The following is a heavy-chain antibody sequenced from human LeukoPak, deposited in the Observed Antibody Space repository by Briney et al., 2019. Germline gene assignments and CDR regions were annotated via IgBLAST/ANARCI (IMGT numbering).Heavy chain of an antibody. Sequence: ETLSLTCTVSGGSISSYYWSWIRQPPVKGLEWLGRIKNDGTTDYPAPVKGRFIISRDDSENTLYLQMNSLKTEDTAVYYCTWHNTVRGPPYSWGQGTLVTVSS. D-gene: IGHD3-10*01. V-gene: IGHV3-15*01. CDR2: IKNDGTT. J-gene: IGHJ5*01. CDR1: GGSISSYY. CDR3: TWHNTVRGPPYS.